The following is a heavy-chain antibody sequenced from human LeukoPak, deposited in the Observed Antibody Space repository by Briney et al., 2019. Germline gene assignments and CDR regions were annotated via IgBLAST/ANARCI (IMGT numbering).Heavy chain of an antibody. CDR1: GHTFTSYA. J-gene: IGHJ1*01. Sequence: ASVKVSCKASGHTFTSYAMHWVRQAPRQSPEWVGWINTGNGNTKSSQKFQDRLTLTRDTSASTAYMDLNSLTSEDTAVYYCARIPLSDRSGHYYPHWGQGTLVTVSS. V-gene: IGHV1-3*04. CDR3: ARIPLSDRSGHYYPH. D-gene: IGHD3-22*01. CDR2: INTGNGNT.